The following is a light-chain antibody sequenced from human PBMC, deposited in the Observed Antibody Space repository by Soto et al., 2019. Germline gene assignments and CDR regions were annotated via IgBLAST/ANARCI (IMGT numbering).Light chain of an antibody. V-gene: IGKV3-20*01. CDR1: QSVSSSY. J-gene: IGKJ5*01. CDR3: QQYNNSPIP. CDR2: GAS. Sequence: EIVLTQSPGTLSLSPGERATLSCRASQSVSSSYLAWYQQKPGQAPRLLIYGASSRATGIPDRFSGSGSGTEFTLTISSLQSEDFAVYYCQQYNNSPIPFGQGTRLEI.